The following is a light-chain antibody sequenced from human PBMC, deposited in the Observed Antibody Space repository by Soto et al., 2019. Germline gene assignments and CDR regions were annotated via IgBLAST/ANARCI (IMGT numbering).Light chain of an antibody. CDR3: AAWDDSLSGRV. J-gene: IGLJ3*02. Sequence: IGSNYVSWYQQLPGTAPKLLIYRNNQRPSGVPDRXXXXXXGXSXXXAISGLRSEDEADYYCAAWDDSLSGRVFGGGTK. CDR1: IGSNY. V-gene: IGLV1-47*01. CDR2: RNN.